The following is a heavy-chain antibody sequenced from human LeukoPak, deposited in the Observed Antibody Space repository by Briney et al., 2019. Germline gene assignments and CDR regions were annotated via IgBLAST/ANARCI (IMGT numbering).Heavy chain of an antibody. Sequence: PSETLSLTCAVYGGSFSGYYWSWIRQPPGKGLEWIGEINHSGSTNYNPSLKSRVTISVDTSKNQFSLKLSSVTAADTAVYYCARARYCSGGSCSHYYYYGMDVWGQGTTVTVSS. D-gene: IGHD2-15*01. V-gene: IGHV4-34*01. CDR3: ARARYCSGGSCSHYYYYGMDV. CDR1: GGSFSGYY. CDR2: INHSGST. J-gene: IGHJ6*02.